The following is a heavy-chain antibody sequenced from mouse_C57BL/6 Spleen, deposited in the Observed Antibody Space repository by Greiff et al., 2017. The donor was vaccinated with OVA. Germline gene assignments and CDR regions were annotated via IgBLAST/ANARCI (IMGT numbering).Heavy chain of an antibody. CDR1: GYTFTEYT. CDR2: FYPGSGSI. Sequence: VKLMESGAELVKPGASVKLSCKASGYTFTEYTIHWVKQRSGQGLEWIGWFYPGSGSIKYNEKFKDKATLTADKSSSTVYMELSRLTSEDSAVYFCARHEDPWRAMDYWGQGTSVTVSS. V-gene: IGHV1-62-2*01. J-gene: IGHJ4*01. CDR3: ARHEDPWRAMDY.